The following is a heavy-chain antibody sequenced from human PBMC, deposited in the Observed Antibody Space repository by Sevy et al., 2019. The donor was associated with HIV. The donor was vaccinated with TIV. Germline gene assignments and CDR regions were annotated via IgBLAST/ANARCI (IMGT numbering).Heavy chain of an antibody. Sequence: GGSLRLSCAASGFTFRSFSMHWVRQAPGKWLEWVTTVSYDGSNTYYADSVKGRFAVFRDNSRNLLNLQMNNLRPEDTAVYYCALERLYSDVAEYFQNWGQSTPVTVSS. CDR2: VSYDGSNT. CDR3: ALERLYSDVAEYFQN. J-gene: IGHJ1*01. CDR1: GFTFRSFS. V-gene: IGHV3-30*09. D-gene: IGHD1-1*01.